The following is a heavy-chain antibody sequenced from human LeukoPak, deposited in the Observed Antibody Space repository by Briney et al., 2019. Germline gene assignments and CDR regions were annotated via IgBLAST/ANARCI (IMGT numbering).Heavy chain of an antibody. CDR1: GYSFTNYW. D-gene: IGHD3-22*01. Sequence: GESLKISCKASGYSFTNYWIAWVRQVPGKGLEWMVIIYPDDSDTRYSPSLQGQVTISADKSITTAYLQWSSLKASDTAMYYCERGYYYDSSGYLPVGYWGQGTLVTVSS. J-gene: IGHJ4*02. CDR2: IYPDDSDT. V-gene: IGHV5-51*01. CDR3: ERGYYYDSSGYLPVGY.